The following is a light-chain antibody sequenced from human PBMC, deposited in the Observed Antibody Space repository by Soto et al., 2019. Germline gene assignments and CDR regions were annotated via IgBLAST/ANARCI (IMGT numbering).Light chain of an antibody. V-gene: IGKV3-11*01. CDR2: DAS. CDR1: QSVSSY. Sequence: ELVLTQSPGTLSLSPGERATLSCRASQSVSSYLAWYQQKPGQAPRLLIDDASNRATGIPARFSGSGSGTDFTLTISSLEPEDFAVYYCQQRSNWPGTFGQGTKVEIK. J-gene: IGKJ1*01. CDR3: QQRSNWPGT.